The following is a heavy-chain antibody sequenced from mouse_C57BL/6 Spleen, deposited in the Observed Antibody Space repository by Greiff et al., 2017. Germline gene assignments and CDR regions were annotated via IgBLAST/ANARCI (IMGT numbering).Heavy chain of an antibody. D-gene: IGHD2-4*01. CDR2: IYPGSGST. Sequence: VQLVESGAELVKPGASVKMSCKASGYTFTSYWITWVKQRPGQGLEWIGDIYPGSGSTNYNEKFKSKATLTVDTSSSTAYMQLSSLTSEDSAVYYCARVHYDYGFDYWGQGTTLTVSS. CDR3: ARVHYDYGFDY. CDR1: GYTFTSYW. V-gene: IGHV1-55*01. J-gene: IGHJ2*01.